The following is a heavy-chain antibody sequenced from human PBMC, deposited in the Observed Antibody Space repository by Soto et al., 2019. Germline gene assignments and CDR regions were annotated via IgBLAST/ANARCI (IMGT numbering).Heavy chain of an antibody. CDR3: ARLLGYCSGGSCYGPAARPFDAFDI. CDR2: IIPIFGTA. Sequence: SVKVSCKASGGTFSSYAISWVRQAPGQGLEWMGGIIPIFGTANYAQKFQGRVTITADESTSTAYMELSSLRSEDTAVYYCARLLGYCSGGSCYGPAARPFDAFDIWGQGTMVTVSS. D-gene: IGHD2-15*01. V-gene: IGHV1-69*13. J-gene: IGHJ3*02. CDR1: GGTFSSYA.